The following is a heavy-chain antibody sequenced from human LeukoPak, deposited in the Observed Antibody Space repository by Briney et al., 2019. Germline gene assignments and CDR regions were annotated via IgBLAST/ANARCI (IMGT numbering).Heavy chain of an antibody. D-gene: IGHD3-9*01. CDR3: ARSVPLTYYYYYGMDV. CDR2: IIPIFGTA. J-gene: IGHJ6*02. CDR1: GGTFSSYA. Sequence: ASVKVSCKASGGTFSSYAISWVRQAPGQGLEWMGGIIPIFGTANYAQKFQGRVTITRDTSASTAYMELSSLRSEDTAVYYCARSVPLTYYYYYGMDVWGQGTTVTVSS. V-gene: IGHV1-69*05.